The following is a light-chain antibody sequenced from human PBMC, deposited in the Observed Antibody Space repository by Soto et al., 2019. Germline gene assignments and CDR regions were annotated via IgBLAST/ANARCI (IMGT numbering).Light chain of an antibody. Sequence: EIVMTQSPATLSLSPGERATLSCRASQSVSSNFLAWYQQKPGQAPRLLIYAASNRAAGVPARFSGSGSGTDFSLTISRLEAEDFAVYYCQQYGSSPRTFGQGTKVDI. V-gene: IGKV3-20*01. CDR2: AAS. J-gene: IGKJ1*01. CDR3: QQYGSSPRT. CDR1: QSVSSNF.